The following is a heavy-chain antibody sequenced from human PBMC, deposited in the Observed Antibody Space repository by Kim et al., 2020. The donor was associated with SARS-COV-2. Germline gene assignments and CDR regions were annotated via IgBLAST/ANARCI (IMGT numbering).Heavy chain of an antibody. CDR1: GFTFSSYW. V-gene: IGHV3-7*03. CDR3: ARAPAYYDILTGYYYGMDV. D-gene: IGHD3-9*01. J-gene: IGHJ6*02. CDR2: IKQDGSEK. Sequence: GGSLRLSCAASGFTFSSYWMSWVRQAPGKGLEWVANIKQDGSEKYYVDSVKGRFTISRDNAKNSLYLQMNSLRAEDTAVYYCARAPAYYDILTGYYYGMDVWGQGTTVTVSS.